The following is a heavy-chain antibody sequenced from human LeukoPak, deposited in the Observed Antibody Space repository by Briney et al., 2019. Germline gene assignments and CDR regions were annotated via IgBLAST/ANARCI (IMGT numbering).Heavy chain of an antibody. D-gene: IGHD3-22*01. J-gene: IGHJ3*01. CDR3: ARGGYYDSSARR. V-gene: IGHV4-61*02. Sequence: PSETLSLTCTVSGGSISSGSYYWSWIRQPAWKGLEWIGRIYTSGSTNYNPSLKGRVTISVDTSKNQFSLKLSSVTAADTAVYYCARGGYYDSSARRWGQGTMVTVSS. CDR1: GGSISSGSYY. CDR2: IYTSGST.